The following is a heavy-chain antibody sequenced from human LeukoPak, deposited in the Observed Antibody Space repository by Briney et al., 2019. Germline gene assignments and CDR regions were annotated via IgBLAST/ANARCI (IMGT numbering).Heavy chain of an antibody. CDR1: GFTVSSNY. D-gene: IGHD3-22*01. CDR3: ARADYYDSSGYNDY. V-gene: IGHV3-53*01. Sequence: PGGSLRLSCAASGFTVSSNYMSWVRQAPGKGLEWVSVIYSGGNTFYAASVKGRFTVSRDNSKNTLYLQMTSLRAEDTAVYYCARADYYDSSGYNDYWGQGTLVPVSS. J-gene: IGHJ4*02. CDR2: IYSGGNT.